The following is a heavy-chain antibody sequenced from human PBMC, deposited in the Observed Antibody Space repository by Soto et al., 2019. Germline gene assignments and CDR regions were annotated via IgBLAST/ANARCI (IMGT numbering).Heavy chain of an antibody. J-gene: IGHJ4*02. CDR2: ISYDGSNK. Sequence: GGSLRLSCAASGFTFSSYAMHWVRQAPGKGLEWVAVISYDGSNKYYADSVKGRFTISRDNSKNTLYLQMNSLRAEDTAGYYCARDQGYYDSSGYDYWGQGTLVTVSS. CDR1: GFTFSSYA. D-gene: IGHD3-22*01. CDR3: ARDQGYYDSSGYDY. V-gene: IGHV3-30*04.